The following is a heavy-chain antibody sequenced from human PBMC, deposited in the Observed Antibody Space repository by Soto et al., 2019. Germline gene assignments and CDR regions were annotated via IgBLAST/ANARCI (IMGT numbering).Heavy chain of an antibody. V-gene: IGHV1-8*01. D-gene: IGHD2-2*01. CDR3: ASDMSTT. CDR2: MNPNSVHT. CDR1: GYTFTSHD. J-gene: IGHJ5*02. Sequence: QVQLVQSGAEVKKPAASVKVSCKASGYTFTSHDINWMRQATGQGLEWMGWMNPNSVHTNYAQKFQGRVTMTRDTSISTAYMELTNLRSEDTAIYYSASDMSTTWGRGTLVTVSS.